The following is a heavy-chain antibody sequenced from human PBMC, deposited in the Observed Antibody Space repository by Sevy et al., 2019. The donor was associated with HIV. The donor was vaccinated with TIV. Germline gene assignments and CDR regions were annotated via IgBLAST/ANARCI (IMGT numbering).Heavy chain of an antibody. D-gene: IGHD4-17*01. CDR3: ARGSPVYGDYTRSPFDY. Sequence: ASVKVSCKASGGTFSSYAISWVRQAPGQGLEWMGGIIPIFGTANYAQKFQGRVTITADESTSTAYMELSSLRSEDTAVYYCARGSPVYGDYTRSPFDYWGQGTLVIVSS. V-gene: IGHV1-69*13. CDR2: IIPIFGTA. J-gene: IGHJ4*02. CDR1: GGTFSSYA.